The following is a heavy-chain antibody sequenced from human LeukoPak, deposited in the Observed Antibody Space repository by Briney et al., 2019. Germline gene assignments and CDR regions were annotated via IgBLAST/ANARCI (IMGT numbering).Heavy chain of an antibody. J-gene: IGHJ3*02. V-gene: IGHV3-23*01. CDR2: VSRSGDGT. Sequence: GGSLRLSCAAAGFTFSTYALSWVRQAPGKGLEWVSAVSRSGDGTDYADSVKGRFTISRDNSKNTLYLQMNSLRAEDTAIYYCAKALLVRGVTSADDAFDIWGQGTVVTVSS. D-gene: IGHD3-10*01. CDR1: GFTFSTYA. CDR3: AKALLVRGVTSADDAFDI.